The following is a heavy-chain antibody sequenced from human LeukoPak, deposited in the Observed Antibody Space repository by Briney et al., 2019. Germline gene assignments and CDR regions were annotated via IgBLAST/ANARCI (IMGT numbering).Heavy chain of an antibody. CDR3: AHRTGSNSFDY. D-gene: IGHD2-15*01. CDR1: GFSLSTSGVG. J-gene: IGHJ4*02. Sequence: SGPTLVNPTQTLTLTCTFSGFSLSTSGVGVGWIRQPPGKALEWRALIYWDDDKRYSPSLKSRLTITKDTSKNQMVLTMTDMDPVDTATYYCAHRTGSNSFDYWGQGTLVTVSS. V-gene: IGHV2-5*02. CDR2: IYWDDDK.